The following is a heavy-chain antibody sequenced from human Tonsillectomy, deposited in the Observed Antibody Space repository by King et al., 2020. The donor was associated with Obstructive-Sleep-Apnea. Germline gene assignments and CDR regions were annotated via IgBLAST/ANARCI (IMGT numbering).Heavy chain of an antibody. CDR1: GFTFSRYW. V-gene: IGHV3-7*01. D-gene: IGHD2-2*01. CDR2: IKKDGSEE. Sequence: VQLVESGGGLVQPGGSLRLSCAASGFTFSRYWMSWVRQAPGKGLEWVANIKKDGSEEYYVDSVRGRFTISRDNAKNSMYMQMNSLRAEDTAVYYCARCSRTSCYYYGMDVWGQGTTVTVSS. CDR3: ARCSRTSCYYYGMDV. J-gene: IGHJ6*02.